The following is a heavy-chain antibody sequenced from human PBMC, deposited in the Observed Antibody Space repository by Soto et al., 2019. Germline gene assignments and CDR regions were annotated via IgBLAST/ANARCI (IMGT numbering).Heavy chain of an antibody. J-gene: IGHJ4*02. CDR1: GGTFSSDA. CDR2: LIPILGTT. Sequence: QVQLVQSGAEVRKPGSSVKVSCKASGGTFSSDAVSWVRQAPGQGLEWMGGLIPILGTTHYAQKFQGRVTITADESTNTAYMELSSLRSDDTAVYYCARASGYVSGWYHDYWGQGTRVTFSA. D-gene: IGHD6-19*01. V-gene: IGHV1-69*01. CDR3: ARASGYVSGWYHDY.